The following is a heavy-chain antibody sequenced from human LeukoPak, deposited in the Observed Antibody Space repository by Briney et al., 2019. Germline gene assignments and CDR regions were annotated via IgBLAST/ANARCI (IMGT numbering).Heavy chain of an antibody. CDR2: IYYSGST. V-gene: IGHV4-59*01. CDR3: AAFSVDTVMADGFDI. J-gene: IGHJ3*02. D-gene: IGHD5-18*01. CDR1: GGCISSYY. Sequence: PSETLSLTCTVSGGCISSYYWSWIRQPPGKGLEWLGYIYYSGSTNYNPSLKSRVTISVDTSKNQFSLKLSSVTAADTAVYYCAAFSVDTVMADGFDIWGQGTMVTVSS.